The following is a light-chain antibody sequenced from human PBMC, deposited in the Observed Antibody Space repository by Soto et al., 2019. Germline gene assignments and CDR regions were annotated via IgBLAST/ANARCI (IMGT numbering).Light chain of an antibody. Sequence: IVLTNSPGTLSLSPVERSTLSVRSSESVYITHLGWYQQKRGQAPRLLIYATSTRATGIPDRFSGSGSGTDFTLTISRLEPEDFAVYYCHQYGSSPYTFGQGTKV. CDR1: ESVYITH. V-gene: IGKV3-20*01. CDR3: HQYGSSPYT. J-gene: IGKJ2*01. CDR2: ATS.